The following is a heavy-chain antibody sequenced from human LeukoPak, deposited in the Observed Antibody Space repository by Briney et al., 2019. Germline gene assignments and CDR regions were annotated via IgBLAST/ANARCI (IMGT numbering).Heavy chain of an antibody. CDR3: ASPTYDSSGYSAFDY. J-gene: IGHJ4*02. CDR2: IIPIFGTA. D-gene: IGHD3-22*01. Sequence: ASVNVSFKASGGTFSSYAISWVRQAPGQGLEWMGGIIPIFGTANYAQKFQGRVTITADESTSTAYMELSSLRSEDAAVYYCASPTYDSSGYSAFDYWGQGTLVTVSS. V-gene: IGHV1-69*13. CDR1: GGTFSSYA.